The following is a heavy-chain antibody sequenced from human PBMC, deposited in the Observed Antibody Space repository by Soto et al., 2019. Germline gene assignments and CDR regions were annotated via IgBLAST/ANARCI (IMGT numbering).Heavy chain of an antibody. D-gene: IGHD3-22*01. CDR3: AKDQNYYDSRPTDY. Sequence: GGSLRLSCAASGFTFNTYAMSWVRQAPGKGLEWVSAISGSGGDTHYADSVKGRFTISRDNSKNTLYLQMNSLRAGDTAVYYCAKDQNYYDSRPTDYWGQGTLVTVSS. J-gene: IGHJ4*02. V-gene: IGHV3-23*01. CDR2: ISGSGGDT. CDR1: GFTFNTYA.